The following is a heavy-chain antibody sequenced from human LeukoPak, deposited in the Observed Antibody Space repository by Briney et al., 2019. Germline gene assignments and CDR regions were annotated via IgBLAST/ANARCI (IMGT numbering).Heavy chain of an antibody. CDR3: AREWATPVYFDY. Sequence: PGGSLRLSCAASGYTYSRYWMSWASRARGKALEWVDNIQQDESAKYYLDSVKARATISRDNAKNYLYLQMYSLVAEDTAVYYCAREWATPVYFDYWGQGTLVTVSS. D-gene: IGHD4-17*01. J-gene: IGHJ4*02. CDR1: GYTYSRYW. V-gene: IGHV3-7*01. CDR2: IQQDESAK.